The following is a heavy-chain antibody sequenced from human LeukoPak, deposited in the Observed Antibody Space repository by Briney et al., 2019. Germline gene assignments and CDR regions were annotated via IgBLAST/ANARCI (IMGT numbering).Heavy chain of an antibody. CDR2: FNPTYSSS. J-gene: IGHJ3*02. D-gene: IGHD3-9*01. V-gene: IGHV1-46*01. CDR1: GYTSSNYC. Sequence: HVASVKVSCKASGYTSSNYCIHWLRQAPGQGFEWMGIFNPTYSSSIYAQTFEGRVTMTSDMSTSTFYMELSTLRSEDTAVYFCAKDPRNILTGDYDDFDIWGQGTMVIVSS. CDR3: AKDPRNILTGDYDDFDI.